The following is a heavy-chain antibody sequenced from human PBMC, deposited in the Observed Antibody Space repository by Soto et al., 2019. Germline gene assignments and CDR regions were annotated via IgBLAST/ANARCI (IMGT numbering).Heavy chain of an antibody. CDR2: ISYDGSNK. CDR1: EFCFSRYG. V-gene: IGHV3-30*18. D-gene: IGHD1-26*01. J-gene: IGHJ6*02. Sequence: GGSLRLCSAAPEFCFSRYGIPWVLLAPGKGLEWVAVISYDGSNKYYADSVKGRFTISRDNSKNTLYLQMNSLRAEDTAVYYCAKPPGRWEPYGMDVWG. CDR3: AKPPGRWEPYGMDV.